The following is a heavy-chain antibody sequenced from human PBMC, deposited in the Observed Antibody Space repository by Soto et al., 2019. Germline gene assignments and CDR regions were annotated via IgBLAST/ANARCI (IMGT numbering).Heavy chain of an antibody. J-gene: IGHJ5*02. V-gene: IGHV4-39*01. D-gene: IGHD3-3*01. CDR1: GGSISSSSYY. Sequence: SETLSLTCTVSGGSISSSSYYWGWIRQPPGKGLEWIGSIYYSGSTYYNPSLKSRVTISVDTSKNQFSLKLSSVTAADTAVYYCARQSITIFGVVSFNWFDPWGQGTLVTVS. CDR2: IYYSGST. CDR3: ARQSITIFGVVSFNWFDP.